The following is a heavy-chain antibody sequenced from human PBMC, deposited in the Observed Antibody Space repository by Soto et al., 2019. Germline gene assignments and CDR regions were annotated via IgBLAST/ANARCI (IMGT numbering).Heavy chain of an antibody. CDR3: ATDCRTSYGRDYYYYGLDV. D-gene: IGHD2-2*01. J-gene: IGHJ6*02. CDR2: SYYSGST. Sequence: SETLSLTCTVSGGSISSGDYYWSWIRQPPGKGLEWIGYSYYSGSTYYNPSLKSRVTISVDTSKNQFSLKLSSVTAADTAVDYCATDCRTSYGRDYYYYGLDVWGQGTTVTVSS. CDR1: GGSISSGDYY. V-gene: IGHV4-30-4*01.